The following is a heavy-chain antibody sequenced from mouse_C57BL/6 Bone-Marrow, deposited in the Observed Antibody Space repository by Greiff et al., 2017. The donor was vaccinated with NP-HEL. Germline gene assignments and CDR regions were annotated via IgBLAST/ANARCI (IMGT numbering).Heavy chain of an antibody. CDR1: GFSLTSYG. CDR2: IWSDGST. D-gene: IGHD2-5*01. V-gene: IGHV2-6-2*01. CDR3: ARHGYYSNPYYAMDY. J-gene: IGHJ4*01. Sequence: LMAPSQSLSITCTVSGFSLTSYGVHWVRQPPGKGLEWLVVIWSDGSTTYNSALKSRLSISKDNSKSQVFLKMNSLQTDDTAMYYCARHGYYSNPYYAMDYWGQGTSVTVSS.